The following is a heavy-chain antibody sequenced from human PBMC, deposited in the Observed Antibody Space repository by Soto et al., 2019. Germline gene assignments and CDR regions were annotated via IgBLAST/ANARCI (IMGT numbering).Heavy chain of an antibody. V-gene: IGHV4-34*01. D-gene: IGHD2-8*02. J-gene: IGHJ4*02. Sequence: SETLSLTCAVYGGSFSGYYWTWIRKPPGTGLEWIGEINHSGSTNYNPSLKSRVTISVDTSKNQFSLKLTSVTAADPAVYYCARKKITGFFNYWGQGTLVTVS. CDR2: INHSGST. CDR1: GGSFSGYY. CDR3: ARKKITGFFNY.